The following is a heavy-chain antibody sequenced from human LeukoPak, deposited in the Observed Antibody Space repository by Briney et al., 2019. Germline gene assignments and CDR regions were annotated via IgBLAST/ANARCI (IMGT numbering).Heavy chain of an antibody. V-gene: IGHV3-30*18. D-gene: IGHD6-19*01. CDR2: ISRHGSTK. Sequence: GGSLRLSCAASGFDFSDHGMHWVRQAPGKGLEWVAVISRHGSTKIYAASVKGRFTISRDNTKNTMYLQMDSLRPEDTAVYFCAKEYSSGWSYWYFDLWGRGTLVTVSS. CDR1: GFDFSDHG. J-gene: IGHJ2*01. CDR3: AKEYSSGWSYWYFDL.